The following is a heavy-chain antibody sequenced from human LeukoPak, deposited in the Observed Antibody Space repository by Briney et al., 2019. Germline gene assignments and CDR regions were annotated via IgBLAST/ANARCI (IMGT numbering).Heavy chain of an antibody. Sequence: GGSLRLSCAASKFTVSSKYMSWVRQAPGKGLEWVSVIYSGGSTHYADSVKGRFTISRDNSKNTLYLQMNSLRAEDTAVYYCARRAGGYSHPYDYWGQGTLVTVSS. J-gene: IGHJ4*02. CDR2: IYSGGST. CDR1: KFTVSSKY. CDR3: ARRAGGYSHPYDY. V-gene: IGHV3-53*01. D-gene: IGHD4-23*01.